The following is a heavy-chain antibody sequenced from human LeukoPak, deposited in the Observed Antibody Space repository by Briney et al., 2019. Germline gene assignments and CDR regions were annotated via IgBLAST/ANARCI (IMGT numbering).Heavy chain of an antibody. V-gene: IGHV3-7*05. D-gene: IGHD1-14*01. J-gene: IGHJ4*02. CDR2: IKEDGSEK. Sequence: GSLRLSCAASGFTFSNYWMTWVRQAPGKGLEWVANIKEDGSEKHYMDSVKGRFTISRDNAKNSLYLQMNSLRADDTAVYYCARDPGRRFDYWGQGTLVTVSS. CDR3: ARDPGRRFDY. CDR1: GFTFSNYW.